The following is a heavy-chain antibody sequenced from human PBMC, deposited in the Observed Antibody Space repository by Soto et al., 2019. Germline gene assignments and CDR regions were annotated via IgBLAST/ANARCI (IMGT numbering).Heavy chain of an antibody. Sequence: SETLSLTCTGSGGSISSYYWSWIRQPAGKGLEWIGRIYTSGSTNYNPSLKSRVTMSVDTSKNQFSLKLSSVTAADTAVYYCARGPYTTLGYCSSTSCYTTPWFDPWGQGTLVTVS. J-gene: IGHJ5*02. CDR3: ARGPYTTLGYCSSTSCYTTPWFDP. V-gene: IGHV4-4*07. CDR2: IYTSGST. CDR1: GGSISSYY. D-gene: IGHD2-2*02.